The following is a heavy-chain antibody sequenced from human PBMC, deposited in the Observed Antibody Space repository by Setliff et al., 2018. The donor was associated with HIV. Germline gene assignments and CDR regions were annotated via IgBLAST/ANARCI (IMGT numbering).Heavy chain of an antibody. CDR1: GYTFTNYF. CDR3: ARGGRMIVVPDI. V-gene: IGHV1-46*01. J-gene: IGHJ3*02. D-gene: IGHD3-22*01. CDR2: INPTGDVT. Sequence: ASVKVSCKASGYTFTNYFIHWVRQAPGQGLEWMGVINPTGDVTAYAQKFQGRVTMTSDTSTSTVYMDLSSLRSDDTALYYCARGGRMIVVPDIWGQGTMVTVSS.